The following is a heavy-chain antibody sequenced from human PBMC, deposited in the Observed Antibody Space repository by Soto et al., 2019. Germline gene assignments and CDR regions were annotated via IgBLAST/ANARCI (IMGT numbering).Heavy chain of an antibody. D-gene: IGHD6-19*01. Sequence: VGSLRLSCAASGFTFSSYAMSWVRQAPGKGLEWVSAISGSGGSTYYADSVKGRFTISRDNSKNTLYLQMNSLRAEDTAVYYCAKNTPLQPSGGIAVAGDDFDIWGQGTMVTV. J-gene: IGHJ3*02. CDR1: GFTFSSYA. V-gene: IGHV3-23*01. CDR3: AKNTPLQPSGGIAVAGDDFDI. CDR2: ISGSGGST.